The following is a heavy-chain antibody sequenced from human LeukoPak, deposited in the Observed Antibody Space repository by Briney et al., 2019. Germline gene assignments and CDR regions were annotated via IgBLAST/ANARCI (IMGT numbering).Heavy chain of an antibody. CDR2: IPYDGSNK. CDR3: AKGVGGSASYYYMDV. Sequence: PGGSLRLSCAASGFTFRSCGMHWVRQAPGKGLEWVAFIPYDGSNKWYADPVKGRFTISRDNSKNTLYLQMSTLRAEDTAVYYCAKGVGGSASYYYMDVWGKGTTVTVSS. D-gene: IGHD3-10*01. V-gene: IGHV3-30*02. CDR1: GFTFRSCG. J-gene: IGHJ6*03.